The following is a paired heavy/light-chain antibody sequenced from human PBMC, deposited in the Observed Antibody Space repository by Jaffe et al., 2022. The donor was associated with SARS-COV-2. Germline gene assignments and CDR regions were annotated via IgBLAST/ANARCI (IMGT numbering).Light chain of an antibody. CDR3: QSYDNSLSGWV. CDR1: NSNIGASYA. V-gene: IGLV1-40*01. CDR2: DNI. Sequence: QSVLTQPPSVSGAPGQRVTISCTGSNSNIGASYAVHWYQQLPGTAPKLLIYDNIYRPSGVPDRFSGSKSGTSASLAITGLLAEDEADYYCQSYDNSLSGWVFGGGTKLTVL. J-gene: IGLJ3*02.
Heavy chain of an antibody. Sequence: QVQLVQSGAEVRKAGASVTVSCKASGYTFTDHQILWVRQAPGQGLEWMGWIDPSTGGTHSPQKFQGWVTMTRDTSISTAYMELNSLTSDDTAVYYCAREGSRGGNWGYLYFDLWGRGTLVTVSS. CDR3: AREGSRGGNWGYLYFDL. V-gene: IGHV1-2*04. D-gene: IGHD3-16*01. J-gene: IGHJ2*01. CDR2: IDPSTGGT. CDR1: GYTFTDHQ.